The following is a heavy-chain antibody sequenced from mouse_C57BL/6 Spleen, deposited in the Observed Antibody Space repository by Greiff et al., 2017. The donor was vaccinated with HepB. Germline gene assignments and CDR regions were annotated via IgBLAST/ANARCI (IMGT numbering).Heavy chain of an antibody. V-gene: IGHV5-4*01. J-gene: IGHJ1*03. CDR3: AREMRYYGPYWYFDV. Sequence: EVKLMESGGGLVKPGGSLKLSCAASGFTFSSYAMSWVRQTPEKRLEWVATISDGGSYTYYPDNVKGRFTISRDNAKNNLYLQMSHLKSEDTAMYYCAREMRYYGPYWYFDVWGTGTTVTVSS. CDR2: ISDGGSYT. CDR1: GFTFSSYA. D-gene: IGHD1-1*01.